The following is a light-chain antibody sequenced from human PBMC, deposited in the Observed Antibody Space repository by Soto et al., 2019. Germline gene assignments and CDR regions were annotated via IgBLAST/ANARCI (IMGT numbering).Light chain of an antibody. CDR3: QDFDSPQWT. Sequence: DIQITHSPSTLSASVGDRVTITCRASQSISNWLAWHQQKPGKAPKLLIYKASSLESGVPSRFSGSGSGSEFTLTINRLEPEDFAVYYCQDFDSPQWTFGQGTKVDI. CDR2: KAS. V-gene: IGKV1-5*03. CDR1: QSISNW. J-gene: IGKJ1*01.